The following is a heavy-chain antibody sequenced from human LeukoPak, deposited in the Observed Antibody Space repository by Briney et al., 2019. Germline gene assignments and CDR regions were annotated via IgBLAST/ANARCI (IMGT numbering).Heavy chain of an antibody. CDR1: SGSISSGSYY. V-gene: IGHV4-61*02. D-gene: IGHD3-3*01. Sequence: PSETLSLTCTVSSGSISSGSYYWSWVRQPAWKGLEWIGRIYTSGSTNYNPSLKSRVTISVDTSKNQFSLKLSSVTAADTAVYYCARGLGQLRFLEWLGYFDYWGQGTLVTVSS. CDR3: ARGLGQLRFLEWLGYFDY. CDR2: IYTSGST. J-gene: IGHJ4*02.